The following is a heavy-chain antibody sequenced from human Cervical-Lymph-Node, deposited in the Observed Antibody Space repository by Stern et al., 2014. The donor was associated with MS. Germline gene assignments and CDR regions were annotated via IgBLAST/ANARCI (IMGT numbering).Heavy chain of an antibody. CDR1: GSTFTSYG. V-gene: IGHV1-18*01. Sequence: QVQLVQSAAELKKPGASVKVSCKASGSTFTSYGISWVRQAPGPGLEWMGWISAYKGNTNYAQKLQGRVTMTTDTSTSTAYMEVRSLRSDDTAVYYCARDHRLLPDYWGQGTLVTVSS. CDR3: ARDHRLLPDY. D-gene: IGHD4-23*01. J-gene: IGHJ4*02. CDR2: ISAYKGNT.